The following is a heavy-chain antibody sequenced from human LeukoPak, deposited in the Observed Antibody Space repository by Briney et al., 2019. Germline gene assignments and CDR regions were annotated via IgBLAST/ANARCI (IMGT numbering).Heavy chain of an antibody. Sequence: GASVKVSCKASGYTFTDYYLHWVRQASGQGLEWMGWIHPNSGATTYAQKFQGRVSVTRDTSINTVFMELSRLTFDDTAVYYCSREDFWGQGTLVTVSS. CDR2: IHPNSGAT. CDR1: GYTFTDYY. J-gene: IGHJ4*02. CDR3: SREDF. V-gene: IGHV1-2*02.